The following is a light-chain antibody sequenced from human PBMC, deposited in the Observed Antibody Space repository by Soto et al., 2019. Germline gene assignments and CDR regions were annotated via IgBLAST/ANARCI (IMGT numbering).Light chain of an antibody. CDR3: SSYTSSSTPHA. CDR1: SSDVGGYNY. J-gene: IGLJ1*01. Sequence: QSVLAQPASVSGSPGQSITISCTGTSSDVGGYNYVSWYQQHPGKAPKLMIYDVSNRPSGVSNRFSGSKSGNTASLTISGLQAEDEADYYCSSYTSSSTPHAFGTGTKVTVL. CDR2: DVS. V-gene: IGLV2-14*01.